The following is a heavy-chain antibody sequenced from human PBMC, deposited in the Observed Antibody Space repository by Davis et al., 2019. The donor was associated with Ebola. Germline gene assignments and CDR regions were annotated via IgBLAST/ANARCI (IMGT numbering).Heavy chain of an antibody. CDR3: ARGPPTAMIVVDYYFDY. D-gene: IGHD3-22*01. CDR1: GFTFSSYW. Sequence: PGGSLRLSCAASGFTFSSYWMHWVRQAPGKGLVWVSRINSDGSSTSYTDYVKGRFTISRDNAKNSLYLQMNSLRDEDTAVYYCARGPPTAMIVVDYYFDYWGQGTLVTVSS. CDR2: INSDGSST. V-gene: IGHV3-74*01. J-gene: IGHJ4*02.